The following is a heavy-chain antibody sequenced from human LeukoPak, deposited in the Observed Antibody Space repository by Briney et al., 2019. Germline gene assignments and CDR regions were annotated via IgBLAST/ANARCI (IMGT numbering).Heavy chain of an antibody. CDR3: AKAGYTVYHGLDV. CDR2: IYSGGST. CDR1: GFTVSNNY. D-gene: IGHD3-16*02. Sequence: GGSLRLSCAASGFTVSNNYMNWVRQAPGKGLEWVSVIYSGGSTHYADSVKGRFTISRDNSKNTLYLQMNSLRAEDTAVYYCAKAGYTVYHGLDVWGQGTTVTVSS. J-gene: IGHJ6*02. V-gene: IGHV3-53*01.